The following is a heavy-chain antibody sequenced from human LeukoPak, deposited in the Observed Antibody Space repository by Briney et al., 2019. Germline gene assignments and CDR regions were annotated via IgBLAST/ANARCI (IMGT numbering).Heavy chain of an antibody. Sequence: SGTLSLTCTVSGGSISSDAYFWGWLRQHPGQGLEWIGYIYYSGSTYYNPSLKSRVTISVDTSKNQFSLKLSSVTAADTAVYYCARTSIATRHFDYWGQGTLVTVSS. CDR1: GGSISSDAYF. CDR3: ARTSIATRHFDY. V-gene: IGHV4-31*03. J-gene: IGHJ4*02. CDR2: IYYSGST. D-gene: IGHD6-6*01.